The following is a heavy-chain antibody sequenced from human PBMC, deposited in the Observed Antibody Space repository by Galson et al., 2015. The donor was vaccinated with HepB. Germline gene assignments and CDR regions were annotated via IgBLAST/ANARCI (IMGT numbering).Heavy chain of an antibody. CDR2: IRSKAYGGTT. CDR1: GFTFGDYA. CDR3: TRDVPNQYDSSGYYTFDY. V-gene: IGHV3-49*03. Sequence: SLRLSCAASGFTFGDYAMSWFRQAPGKGLEWVGFIRSKAYGGTTEYAASVKGRFTISRDDSKSIAYLQMNSLKTEDTAVYYCTRDVPNQYDSSGYYTFDYWGQGTLVTVSS. D-gene: IGHD3-22*01. J-gene: IGHJ4*02.